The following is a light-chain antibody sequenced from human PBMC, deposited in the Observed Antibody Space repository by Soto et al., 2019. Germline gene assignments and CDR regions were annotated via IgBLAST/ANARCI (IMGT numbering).Light chain of an antibody. CDR3: QQYNNWLIT. J-gene: IGKJ5*01. V-gene: IGKV3-20*01. Sequence: EIVLTQSPGTLSLSPGERATLSCRASQSLSSSFLAWYQQKPGQSPRLLIYGASSRATGIPDRFSGSGSGTDFTLTINRLEPEDFAVYYCQQYNNWLITFGQGTRLEIK. CDR1: QSLSSSF. CDR2: GAS.